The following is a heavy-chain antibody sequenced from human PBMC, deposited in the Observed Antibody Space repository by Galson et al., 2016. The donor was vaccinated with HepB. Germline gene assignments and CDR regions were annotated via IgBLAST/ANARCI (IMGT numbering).Heavy chain of an antibody. J-gene: IGHJ4*02. CDR1: GYSFTNYW. CDR3: ARRVRYCSGGTCYGNYFDY. V-gene: IGHV5-10-1*01. CDR2: IAPSDSNT. Sequence: QSGAEVKKPGESLRISCKGSGYSFTNYWITWVRQMPGKGLEWVGRIAPSDSNTNYSPSFQGHVTISIDKSISTAYLQWSSLKASDTAMYYCARRVRYCSGGTCYGNYFDYWGQGTLVTVSS. D-gene: IGHD2-15*01.